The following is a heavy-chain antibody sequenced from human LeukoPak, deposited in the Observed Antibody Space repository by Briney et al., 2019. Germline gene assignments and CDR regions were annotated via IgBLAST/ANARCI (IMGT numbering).Heavy chain of an antibody. CDR1: GFTFSSYG. CDR3: ASGLYYDILTNFDY. CDR2: ISGSGGST. J-gene: IGHJ4*02. D-gene: IGHD3-9*01. V-gene: IGHV3-23*01. Sequence: GGSLRLSCAASGFTFSSYGMSWVRQAPGKGLEWVSAISGSGGSTYYADSVKGRFTISRDNSKNTLYLQMNSLRAEDTAVYYCASGLYYDILTNFDYWGQGTLVTVSS.